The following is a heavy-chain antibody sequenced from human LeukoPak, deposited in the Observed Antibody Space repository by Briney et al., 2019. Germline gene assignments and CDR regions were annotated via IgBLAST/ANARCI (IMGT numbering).Heavy chain of an antibody. CDR2: INPNSGGT. CDR3: ARGPLRYFDWLLESWFDP. CDR1: GYTFTGYY. Sequence: ASVKVSCKASGYTFTGYYMHWVRQAPGQGLEWVGWINPNSGGTNYAQKFQGRVTMTRDTSISTAYMELSRLRSDDTAVYYCARGPLRYFDWLLESWFDPWGQGTLVTVSS. J-gene: IGHJ5*02. D-gene: IGHD3-9*01. V-gene: IGHV1-2*02.